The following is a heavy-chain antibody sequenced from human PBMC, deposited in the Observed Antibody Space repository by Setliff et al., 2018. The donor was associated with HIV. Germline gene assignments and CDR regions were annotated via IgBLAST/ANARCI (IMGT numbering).Heavy chain of an antibody. Sequence: PSETLSLTCAVSSGSISSSSYYWSWIRQPPGKGLEWIGSIYHTGDTYYNPSIKSRVTMSVDTSQNQFSLRLRPVTAADTAVYYCVGSGWPRGGYYYGMDVWGQGTTVTVSS. CDR3: VGSGWPRGGYYYGMDV. CDR1: SGSISSSSYY. V-gene: IGHV4-39*07. J-gene: IGHJ6*02. CDR2: IYHTGDT. D-gene: IGHD6-19*01.